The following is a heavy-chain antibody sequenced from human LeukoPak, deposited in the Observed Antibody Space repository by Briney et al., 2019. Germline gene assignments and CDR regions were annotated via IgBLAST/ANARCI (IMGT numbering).Heavy chain of an antibody. CDR1: GFTFSSYG. D-gene: IGHD5-12*01. V-gene: IGHV3-30*02. Sequence: PGGSLRLSCAASGFTFSSYGMYWVRQAPGKGLEWVAFIRYDGSNKYYADSVKGRFTISRDNSKNTLYLQMNSLRAEDTAVYYCAKHRRVATIRAPFDYWGQGTLVTVSS. CDR2: IRYDGSNK. J-gene: IGHJ4*02. CDR3: AKHRRVATIRAPFDY.